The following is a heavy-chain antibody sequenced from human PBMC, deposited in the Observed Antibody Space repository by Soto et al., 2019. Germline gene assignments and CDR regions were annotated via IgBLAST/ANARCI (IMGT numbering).Heavy chain of an antibody. D-gene: IGHD6-19*01. CDR1: GYSFANYW. CDR3: ARPREAGKNYYGVDV. Sequence: PGESLKISCKGSGYSFANYWIGWVRQMPGKSLEWMGIIYPGDSDTTYSPSFQGQVTISADKSISTAYLQWSSLKASDTAMYYCARPREAGKNYYGVDVWGQGTTVTSP. V-gene: IGHV5-51*01. CDR2: IYPGDSDT. J-gene: IGHJ6*02.